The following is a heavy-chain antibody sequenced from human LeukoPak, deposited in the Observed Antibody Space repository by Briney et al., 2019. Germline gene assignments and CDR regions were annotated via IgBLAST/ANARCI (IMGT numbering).Heavy chain of an antibody. CDR1: GFTVSSNY. J-gene: IGHJ4*02. D-gene: IGHD6-19*01. Sequence: PGGSLILSCAASGFTVSSNYMSWVRQAPGKGLEWGSVIFSGGSTNYADSVKGRFTISRDNSKNTLYLQMNSLRAEDTAVYYCAGTVALRSPPFDYWGQGTLVTVSS. CDR3: AGTVALRSPPFDY. V-gene: IGHV3-53*01. CDR2: IFSGGST.